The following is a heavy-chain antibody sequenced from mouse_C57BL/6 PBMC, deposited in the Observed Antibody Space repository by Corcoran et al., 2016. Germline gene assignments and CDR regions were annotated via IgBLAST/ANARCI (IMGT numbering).Heavy chain of an antibody. J-gene: IGHJ2*01. V-gene: IGHV1-19*01. CDR2: INPYNGGT. CDR3: ARSDGSSFDY. D-gene: IGHD1-1*01. CDR1: GYTFTDYY. Sequence: EVQLQQSGPVLVKPGASVKMSCKASGYTFTDYYMNWVKQSHGKSLEWIGVINPYNGGTSYNQKFKGKATLTVDKSSSTAYMELHSLTSEDSAVYYCARSDGSSFDYWGQGTTLTVSS.